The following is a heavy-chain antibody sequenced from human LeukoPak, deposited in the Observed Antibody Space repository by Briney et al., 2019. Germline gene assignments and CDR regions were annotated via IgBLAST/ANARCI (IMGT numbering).Heavy chain of an antibody. CDR1: GGSISSYY. D-gene: IGHD4-11*01. CDR2: IYTSGST. V-gene: IGHV4-4*07. Sequence: SETLSLTCTVSGGSISSYYWSWIRQPAGKGLEWIGRIYTSGSTNYNPSLKSPVTMSVDTSKNQFSLKLSSVTAAAAAVYYCARASTVIRYYYYYGMDVWGQGTTVTVSS. J-gene: IGHJ6*02. CDR3: ARASTVIRYYYYYGMDV.